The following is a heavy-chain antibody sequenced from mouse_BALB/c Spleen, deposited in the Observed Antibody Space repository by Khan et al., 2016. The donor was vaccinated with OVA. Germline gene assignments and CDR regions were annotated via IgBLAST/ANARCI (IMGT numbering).Heavy chain of an antibody. V-gene: IGHV5-6-4*01. CDR1: GFAFSSYS. CDR3: TRDRNYYGSSFYFDY. J-gene: IGHJ2*01. Sequence: EVELVESGGGLVKPGGSLKLSCAASGFAFSSYSMSWVRQTPEKRLEWVATITSGGSYTYYPDSVKGRFPISSDNAKNTLYLQMSSLKSEDTAMYYCTRDRNYYGSSFYFDYWGQGTTLTVSS. CDR2: ITSGGSYT. D-gene: IGHD1-1*01.